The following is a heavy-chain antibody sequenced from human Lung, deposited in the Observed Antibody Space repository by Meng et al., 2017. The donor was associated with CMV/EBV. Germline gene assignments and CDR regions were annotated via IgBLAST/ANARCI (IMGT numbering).Heavy chain of an antibody. J-gene: IGHJ4*02. CDR1: GYTFNDYW. CDR2: IKPSTGDT. V-gene: IGHV1-2*06. Sequence: QAQLVQSGVEVKKPGPSVKLSCKTSGYTFNDYWTHGVRQAPGQGLEWMGRIKPSTGDTSYAQKFRGRLTVTRDTPIRTVYMEVNSLTSDDTAVYYCTREGFDYWGQGALVTVSS. CDR3: TREGFDY.